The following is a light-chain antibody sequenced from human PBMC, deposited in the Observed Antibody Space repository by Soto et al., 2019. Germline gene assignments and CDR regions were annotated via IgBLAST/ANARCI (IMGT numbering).Light chain of an antibody. J-gene: IGKJ3*01. CDR3: QKTYSTPFT. CDR1: QTISNY. Sequence: DIQMTPSPSSLSASVGDRVTITCRASQTISNYLNWYQEKPGKAPKLLIYAASNLQSGVPSRFSGSGSGTEFTLTISNLQPEDFATYYCQKTYSTPFTFGPGTNVDI. V-gene: IGKV1-39*01. CDR2: AAS.